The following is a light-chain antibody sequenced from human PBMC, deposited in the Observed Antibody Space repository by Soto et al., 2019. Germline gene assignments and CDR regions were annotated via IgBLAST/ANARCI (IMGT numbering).Light chain of an antibody. CDR2: EVF. V-gene: IGLV2-14*01. J-gene: IGLJ1*01. CDR1: SSDVGGYNY. Sequence: QSALTQPASVSGSPGQSITISCTGTSSDVGGYNYVSWYQQHPGKAPKLMIYEVFIRPSGVSSRFSGSKSGNSASLTISGLQAEDEADYYCCSYAGGNTLYVFGTGTKLTVL. CDR3: CSYAGGNTLYV.